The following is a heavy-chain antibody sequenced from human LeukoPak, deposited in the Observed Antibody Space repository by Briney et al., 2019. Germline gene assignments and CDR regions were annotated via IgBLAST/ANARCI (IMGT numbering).Heavy chain of an antibody. Sequence: GGSLRLSCAASGFTFSSYWMHWVRHGPGEGLVSVSRISTDGTTTRYADSVKGRFTVSRDNAKNTLYLQMNSLRAEDTAVYYCARGAAGFDYWGQGTLVTVSS. CDR2: ISTDGTTT. CDR3: ARGAAGFDY. CDR1: GFTFSSYW. D-gene: IGHD6-13*01. J-gene: IGHJ4*02. V-gene: IGHV3-74*01.